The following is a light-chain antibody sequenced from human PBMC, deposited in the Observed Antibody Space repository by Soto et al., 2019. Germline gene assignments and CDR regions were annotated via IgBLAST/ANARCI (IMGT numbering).Light chain of an antibody. J-gene: IGLJ1*01. V-gene: IGLV2-11*01. CDR2: DVS. CDR3: CSYAGSYTYV. CDR1: SSDVGGYNY. Sequence: QSVLAQARSVSGSPGQSVTISCTVTSSDVGGYNYVSWYQQHPGKAPKLMIYDVSKRPSGVPDRFSGSKSGNTASLTISGLQAEDEADYYCCSYAGSYTYVFGTGTKVTVL.